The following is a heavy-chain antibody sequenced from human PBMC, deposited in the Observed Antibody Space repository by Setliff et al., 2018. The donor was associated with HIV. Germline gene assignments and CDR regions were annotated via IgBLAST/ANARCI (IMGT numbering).Heavy chain of an antibody. CDR3: ARLVSEMATLDWYFDV. J-gene: IGHJ2*01. Sequence: SETLSLTCTVSGGSFRHYYWSWIRQPPGKGLEWIGHIYPTGITNYNPPLKSRLTISIDTFRKQFALSLRSVTAADTAIYYCARLVSEMATLDWYFDVWGRGTLVTVSS. CDR1: GGSFRHYY. V-gene: IGHV4-4*09. CDR2: IYPTGIT.